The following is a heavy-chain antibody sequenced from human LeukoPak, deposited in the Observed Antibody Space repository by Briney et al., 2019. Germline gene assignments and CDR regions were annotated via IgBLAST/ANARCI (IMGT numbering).Heavy chain of an antibody. Sequence: GGSLRLSCAASGFTFSDYYMTWIHQAPGKGLEWLSYISGTSSPTNYAESVKGRFTISRDNAENSLYLQMNSLRAEDTAVYYCARVGLTAAAGTYDYWGQGTLVTVSS. V-gene: IGHV3-11*06. J-gene: IGHJ4*02. CDR2: ISGTSSPT. CDR3: ARVGLTAAAGTYDY. CDR1: GFTFSDYY. D-gene: IGHD6-13*01.